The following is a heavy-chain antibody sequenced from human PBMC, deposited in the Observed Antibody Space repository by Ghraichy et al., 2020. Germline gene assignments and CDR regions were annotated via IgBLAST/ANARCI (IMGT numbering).Heavy chain of an antibody. J-gene: IGHJ5*01. D-gene: IGHD2/OR15-2a*01. CDR3: ARVFYGFVLDS. CDR1: GASINGSDW. CDR2: IYHNGST. Sequence: ESLNISCAVSGASINGSDWWSWVRQPPGKGLEWIGEIYHNGSTNYSESLKSRVFMSIDMSKNQFSLQLKSMTAADTAIYYCARVFYGFVLDSWGQGSLVTVSS. V-gene: IGHV4-4*02.